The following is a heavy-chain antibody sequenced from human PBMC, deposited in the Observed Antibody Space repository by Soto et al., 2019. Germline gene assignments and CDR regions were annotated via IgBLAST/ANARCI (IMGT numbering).Heavy chain of an antibody. CDR1: GGSISSGGYS. CDR2: IYHSGST. D-gene: IGHD2-2*01. CDR3: AGGWCCSSTRCRYYGY. Sequence: PSETLSLTCAVSGGSISSGGYSWSWIRQPPGKGLEWIGYIYHSGSTYYNPSLKSRVTISVDRSKNQFSLKLSSVTAADTAVYSCAGGWCCSSTRCRYYGYWGEGTLVTISS. V-gene: IGHV4-30-2*01. J-gene: IGHJ4*02.